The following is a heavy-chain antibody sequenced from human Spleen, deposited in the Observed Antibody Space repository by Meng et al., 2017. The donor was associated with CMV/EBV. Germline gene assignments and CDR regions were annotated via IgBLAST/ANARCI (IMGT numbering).Heavy chain of an antibody. CDR3: ARGGGPNYPLPDY. CDR1: GGTFSSYA. D-gene: IGHD5-24*01. V-gene: IGHV1-69*05. CDR2: IIPIFGTA. J-gene: IGHJ4*02. Sequence: SVKVSCKASGGTFSSYAISWVRQAPGQGLEWMGGIIPIFGTANYAQKFQGRVTITTDESTSTAYMELSSLRSEDTAVYYCARGGGPNYPLPDYWGQGTLVTVSS.